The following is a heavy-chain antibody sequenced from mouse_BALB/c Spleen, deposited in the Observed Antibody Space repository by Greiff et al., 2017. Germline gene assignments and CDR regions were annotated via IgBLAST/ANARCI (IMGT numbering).Heavy chain of an antibody. Sequence: VKLMESGPGLVAPSQSLSITCTVSGFSLTSYGVHWVRQPPGKGLEWLGVIWAGGSTNYNSALMSRLSISKDNSKSQVFLKMNSLQTDDTAMYYCARAIYDGYSFAYWGQGTLVTVSA. D-gene: IGHD2-3*01. CDR2: IWAGGST. CDR3: ARAIYDGYSFAY. CDR1: GFSLTSYG. J-gene: IGHJ3*01. V-gene: IGHV2-9*02.